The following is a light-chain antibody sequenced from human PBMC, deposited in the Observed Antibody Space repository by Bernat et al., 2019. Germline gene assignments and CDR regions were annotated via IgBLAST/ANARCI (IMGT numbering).Light chain of an antibody. CDR1: SSNLGTKT. Sequence: QSVLSQPPSASGTPGQTVTISCSGSSSNLGTKTANWFQQFPGTAPKLIIYTNNHRPSDVPGRFSASKSGTSASLAIGGLQSDDEAEYYCAAWDDRLNGFVFGTGTKLTV. V-gene: IGLV1-44*01. CDR2: TNN. J-gene: IGLJ1*01. CDR3: AAWDDRLNGFV.